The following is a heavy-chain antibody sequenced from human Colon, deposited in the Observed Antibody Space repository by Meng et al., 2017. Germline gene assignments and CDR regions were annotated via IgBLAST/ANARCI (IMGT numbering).Heavy chain of an antibody. Sequence: QVRIQQWGARLLKPSETLSLTCAVYGGSFSGYYWSWIRQPPGKGLEWIGEINHSGSTNYNPSPKSRVTISVDTSKNQFSLKLSSVTAADTAVYYCARIRPRLGGKTFDPWGQGTLVTVSS. J-gene: IGHJ5*02. CDR3: ARIRPRLGGKTFDP. CDR2: INHSGST. CDR1: GGSFSGYY. D-gene: IGHD3-16*01. V-gene: IGHV4-34*01.